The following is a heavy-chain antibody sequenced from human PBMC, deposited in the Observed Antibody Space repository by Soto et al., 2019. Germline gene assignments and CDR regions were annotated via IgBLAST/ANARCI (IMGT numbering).Heavy chain of an antibody. CDR3: ARDGYDSSGDSEYFQY. V-gene: IGHV3-48*03. CDR1: GFTFSTYE. D-gene: IGHD3-22*01. CDR2: ISSSGSSI. J-gene: IGHJ1*01. Sequence: SGGSLRLACAPSGFTFSTYEMNWVRQAPGRGLDWISYISSSGSSIYYADSVKGRFTISRDNAWNSLHLQMNSLRVEDTAVYYCARDGYDSSGDSEYFQYWGQGTLVTVSS.